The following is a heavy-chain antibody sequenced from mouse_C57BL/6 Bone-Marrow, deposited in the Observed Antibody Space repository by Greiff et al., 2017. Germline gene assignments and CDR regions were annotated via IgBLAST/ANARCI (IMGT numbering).Heavy chain of an antibody. CDR3: ARWGGSSYSYWYFDV. J-gene: IGHJ1*03. D-gene: IGHD1-1*01. CDR1: GYSITSDY. CDR2: ISYSGST. V-gene: IGHV3-8*01. Sequence: DVKLVESGPGLAKPSQTLSLTCSVTGYSITSDYWNWIRKFPGNKLEYMGYISYSGSTYYNPSLKSRLSITRDTSKNQYYLQLNSVTTEDTATYYCARWGGSSYSYWYFDVWGTGTTVTVSS.